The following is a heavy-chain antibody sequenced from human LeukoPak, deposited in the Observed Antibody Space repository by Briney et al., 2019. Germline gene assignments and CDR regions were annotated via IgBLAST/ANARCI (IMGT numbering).Heavy chain of an antibody. D-gene: IGHD3-22*01. V-gene: IGHV3-23*01. CDR1: GFTFSSYA. CDR2: ISGSGGST. CDR3: AKGGFLFYDSSGYYYRTSLDP. J-gene: IGHJ5*02. Sequence: GGSLGLSCAASGFTFSSYAMSWVRQAPGKGLEWVSAISGSGGSTYYADSVKGRFTISRDNSKNTLYLQMNSLRAEDTAAYYCAKGGFLFYDSSGYYYRTSLDPWGQGTLVTVSS.